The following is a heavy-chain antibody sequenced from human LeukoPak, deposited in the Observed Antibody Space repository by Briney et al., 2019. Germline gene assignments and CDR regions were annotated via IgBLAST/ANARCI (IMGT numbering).Heavy chain of an antibody. CDR1: GFTFSSYA. J-gene: IGHJ6*03. CDR3: ARIRDFGASYHYFCMDV. D-gene: IGHD4-17*01. CDR2: ISSDSSYI. V-gene: IGHV3-21*01. Sequence: GGSLRLSCAASGFTFSSYAMSWVRQAPGKGLEWVSAISSDSSYIYYADSVRGRFTISRDNAKNSLYLQMNSLRAEDTAVYYCARIRDFGASYHYFCMDVWGKGTTVTVSS.